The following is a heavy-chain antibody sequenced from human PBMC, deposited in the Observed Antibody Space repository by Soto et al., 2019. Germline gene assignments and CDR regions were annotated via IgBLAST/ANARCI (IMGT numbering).Heavy chain of an antibody. V-gene: IGHV3-48*02. CDR2: ISSSSSTK. CDR3: VSDRGWTGYELEY. D-gene: IGHD5-12*01. CDR1: GFTFRPYP. J-gene: IGHJ4*02. Sequence: EVQLVESGGGLVQPGGSLRLSCAASGFTFRPYPMNWVRQVPGKGLEWVSCISSSSSTKYYADSVKGRFSISRDNAKNSLYLQMDSLREEYTAIYYCVSDRGWTGYELEYWGQGTLVTVSS.